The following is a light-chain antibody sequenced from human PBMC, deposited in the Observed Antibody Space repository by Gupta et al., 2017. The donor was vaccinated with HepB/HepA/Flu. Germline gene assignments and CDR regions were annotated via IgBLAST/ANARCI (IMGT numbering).Light chain of an antibody. CDR2: WAS. J-gene: IGKJ4*01. Sequence: DIVMTQSPDSLAVSLGERATINCKSSQSVLDSSGNKNYLAWYQQKPGQPPKLLIYWASTRDSGVPDRFSGSGSGTDFTLTISTLQSEDVAVYYCQQERCTPFTFGGGTKVEIK. CDR1: QSVLDSSGNKNY. V-gene: IGKV4-1*01. CDR3: QQERCTPFT.